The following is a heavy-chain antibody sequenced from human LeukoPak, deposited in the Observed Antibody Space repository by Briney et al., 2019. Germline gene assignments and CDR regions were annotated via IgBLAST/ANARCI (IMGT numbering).Heavy chain of an antibody. V-gene: IGHV3-53*01. CDR2: IYSGGST. CDR1: GFTVSNNY. CDR3: ARAITNYGYIFDY. D-gene: IGHD5-18*01. J-gene: IGHJ4*02. Sequence: GGSLRLSCAASGFTVSNNYMSWVRQAPGKGLEWVSVIYSGGSTYYADSVKGRFTISRDNAKNSLYLQMNSLRAEDTAVYYCARAITNYGYIFDYWGQGTLVTVSS.